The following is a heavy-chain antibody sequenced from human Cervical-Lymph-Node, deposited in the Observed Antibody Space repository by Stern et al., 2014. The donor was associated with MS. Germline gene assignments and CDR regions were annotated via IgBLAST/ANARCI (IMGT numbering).Heavy chain of an antibody. CDR2: ISGSGGST. D-gene: IGHD3-22*01. V-gene: IGHV3-23*04. CDR1: GFTFSSYA. J-gene: IGHJ4*02. Sequence: EVQLVQSGGGLVQPGGSLRLSCAASGFTFSSYAMSWVRQAPGKGLEWVSAISGSGGSTYYADSVKGRFTISRDNSKNTLYLQMNSLRAEDTAVYYCAKSEPDYYDSSGYYYEGADYWGQGTLVTVSS. CDR3: AKSEPDYYDSSGYYYEGADY.